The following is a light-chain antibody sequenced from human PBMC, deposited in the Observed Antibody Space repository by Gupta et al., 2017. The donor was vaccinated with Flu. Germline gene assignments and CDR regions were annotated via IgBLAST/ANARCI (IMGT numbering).Light chain of an antibody. Sequence: QSVLTQTPSLSAAPGQEVTISCSGGRSHIGVHPVSWYQHLPGTAPKLVIFEDNRRPSGVPDRFSGSKSGTSATLCITGLQTGDEADYYCETWDSGLNTGLVGGGTKLTVL. CDR3: ETWDSGLNTGL. V-gene: IGLV1-51*02. J-gene: IGLJ2*01. CDR2: EDN. CDR1: RSHIGVHP.